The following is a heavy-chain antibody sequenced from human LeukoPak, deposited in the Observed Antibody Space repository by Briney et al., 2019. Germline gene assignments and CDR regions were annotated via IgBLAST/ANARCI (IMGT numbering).Heavy chain of an antibody. V-gene: IGHV4-59*01. J-gene: IGHJ6*03. CDR3: ARGRYSSGWYVRPGYYYYYYMDV. CDR1: GGSFSGYY. D-gene: IGHD6-19*01. CDR2: IYYSGST. Sequence: SETLSLTCAVYGGSFSGYYWSWIRQPPGKGLEWIGYIYYSGSTNYNPSLKSRVTISVDTSKNQFSLKLSSVTAADTAVYYCARGRYSSGWYVRPGYYYYYYMDVWGKGTTVTISS.